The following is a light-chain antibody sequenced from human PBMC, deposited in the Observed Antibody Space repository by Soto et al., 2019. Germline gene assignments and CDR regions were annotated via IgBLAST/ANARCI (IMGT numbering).Light chain of an antibody. V-gene: IGKV3-11*01. CDR1: QSINSY. J-gene: IGKJ1*01. CDR2: DAS. Sequence: EIVLTQSPATLSLSPGERATLSCRASQSINSYLAWYQQKPGQAPRLLIYDASNRATGISARFSGSGSGTDFTLTISSLEPEDFAVYYCQQRSNWPRTFGQGTKVEIK. CDR3: QQRSNWPRT.